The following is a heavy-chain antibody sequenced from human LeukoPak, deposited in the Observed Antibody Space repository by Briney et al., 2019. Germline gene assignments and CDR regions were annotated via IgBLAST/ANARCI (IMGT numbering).Heavy chain of an antibody. V-gene: IGHV3-23*01. Sequence: PGGSLRLSCVASGFTFSSYAMSWVRQAPGKGLEWVSGISGGGGSIHYADSVKGRFTISRDNSMNTLYLQMNSLRAEDTAVYYCAKDQSRSEWLVPGWGQGTLVTVSS. D-gene: IGHD6-19*01. CDR2: ISGGGGSI. CDR3: AKDQSRSEWLVPG. CDR1: GFTFSSYA. J-gene: IGHJ4*02.